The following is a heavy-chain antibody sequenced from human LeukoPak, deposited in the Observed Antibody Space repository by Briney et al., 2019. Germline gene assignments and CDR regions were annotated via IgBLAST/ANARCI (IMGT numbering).Heavy chain of an antibody. D-gene: IGHD3-22*01. CDR2: ISYDGSNK. CDR3: ARDKDDSSGYYPLD. Sequence: GRSLRLSCAASGFTFSSYGMHWVRQAPGKGLEWVAVISYDGSNKYYADSVKGRFTISRDNSKNTLYLQMNSLRAEDTAVYYCARDKDDSSGYYPLDWGQGTLVTVSS. V-gene: IGHV3-30*03. J-gene: IGHJ4*02. CDR1: GFTFSSYG.